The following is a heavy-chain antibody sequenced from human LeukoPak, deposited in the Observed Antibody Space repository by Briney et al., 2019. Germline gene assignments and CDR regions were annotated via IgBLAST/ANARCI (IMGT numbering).Heavy chain of an antibody. Sequence: SEALSLTRTVSGGSINSADYYWSWIRQRPGKGLEWIGYIYYNGVTYYTPSLKSRLTISMDTSKNQFSLKLSSVTAADTAVYYCARVTTLTTISPWGLGTLVTVSS. CDR1: GGSINSADYY. CDR2: IYYNGVT. CDR3: ARVTTLTTISP. V-gene: IGHV4-31*03. D-gene: IGHD4-17*01. J-gene: IGHJ4*02.